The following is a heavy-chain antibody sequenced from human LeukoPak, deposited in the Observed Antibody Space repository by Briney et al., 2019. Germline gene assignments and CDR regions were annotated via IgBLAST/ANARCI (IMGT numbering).Heavy chain of an antibody. CDR3: ARDGAVAGTGGFDY. V-gene: IGHV3-48*03. CDR2: ISSSGSPI. Sequence: GGSLRLSCAASGFTFSSYEMNWVRQAPGKGLEWVSYISSSGSPIYYADSVKGRFTISRDNAKNSLFLQMNSLRAEDTAVYYCARDGAVAGTGGFDYWGQGTLVTVSS. CDR1: GFTFSSYE. D-gene: IGHD6-19*01. J-gene: IGHJ4*02.